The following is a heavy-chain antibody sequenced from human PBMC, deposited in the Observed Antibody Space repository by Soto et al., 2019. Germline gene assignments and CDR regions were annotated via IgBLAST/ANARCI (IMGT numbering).Heavy chain of an antibody. CDR3: TTGIRYGGAWFDP. CDR1: GFTFSNAW. D-gene: IGHD2-15*01. J-gene: IGHJ5*02. V-gene: IGHV3-15*01. CDR2: IKSKTDGGTT. Sequence: EVQLVESGGGLVKPGGSLRLSCAASGFTFSNAWMSWVRQAPGKGLEWVGRIKSKTDGGTTDYAAPVKGRFTISRDDSKNTLYLKMNSRKTGDTAVYYCTTGIRYGGAWFDPGGQGPLVTVS.